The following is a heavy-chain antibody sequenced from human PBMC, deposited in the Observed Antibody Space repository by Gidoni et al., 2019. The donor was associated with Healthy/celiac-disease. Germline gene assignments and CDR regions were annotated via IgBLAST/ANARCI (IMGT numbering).Heavy chain of an antibody. Sequence: EVQLVESGGGLVQPGGSLRLSCAAAGFTFSSYSMNWVRQAPGKGLEWVSYISSSSSTIYYADSVKGRCTISRDNAKNSLYLQMNSLRAEDTAVYYCARDRYDYIWGSYSWYGMDVWGQGTTVTVSS. J-gene: IGHJ6*02. CDR1: GFTFSSYS. V-gene: IGHV3-48*01. CDR2: ISSSSSTI. CDR3: ARDRYDYIWGSYSWYGMDV. D-gene: IGHD3-16*01.